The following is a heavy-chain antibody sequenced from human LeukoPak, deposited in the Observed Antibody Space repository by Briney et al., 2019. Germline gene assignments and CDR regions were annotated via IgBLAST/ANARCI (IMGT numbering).Heavy chain of an antibody. V-gene: IGHV3-23*01. Sequence: GGSLRLSCAAFGFTFSSYAMSWVRQAPGKGLEWVSAISGSGGSTYYADSVKGRFTISRDNSKNTLYLQMNSLRAEDTAVYYCAKPLDYGDYVPFDYWGQGTLVTVSS. CDR2: ISGSGGST. D-gene: IGHD4-17*01. CDR1: GFTFSSYA. J-gene: IGHJ4*02. CDR3: AKPLDYGDYVPFDY.